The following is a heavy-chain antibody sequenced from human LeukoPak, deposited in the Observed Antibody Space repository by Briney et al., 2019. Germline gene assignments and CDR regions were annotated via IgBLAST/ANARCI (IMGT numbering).Heavy chain of an antibody. D-gene: IGHD3-22*01. Sequence: SETLSLTCAVYGGSFSGYCWSWIRQPPGKGLEWIGEINHSGSTNYDPSLKSRVTISVDTSKNQFSLKLSSVTAADTAVYYCARVGTMIVVGLVDYWGQGTLVTVSS. J-gene: IGHJ4*02. CDR1: GGSFSGYC. CDR3: ARVGTMIVVGLVDY. CDR2: INHSGST. V-gene: IGHV4-34*01.